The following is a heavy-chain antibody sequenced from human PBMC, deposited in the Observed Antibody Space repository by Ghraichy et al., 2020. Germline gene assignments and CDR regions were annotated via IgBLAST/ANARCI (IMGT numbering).Heavy chain of an antibody. Sequence: GESLNISCAASGFTFSDYYMNWIRQAPGKGLEWVSYISGSGSSIYYADSVKGRFTISRDNAKNSLYLQMNSLRAEDTAVYYCARDYSSGWYFDYFDYWGQGTLVTVSS. D-gene: IGHD6-19*01. CDR2: ISGSGSSI. J-gene: IGHJ4*02. CDR3: ARDYSSGWYFDYFDY. V-gene: IGHV3-11*01. CDR1: GFTFSDYY.